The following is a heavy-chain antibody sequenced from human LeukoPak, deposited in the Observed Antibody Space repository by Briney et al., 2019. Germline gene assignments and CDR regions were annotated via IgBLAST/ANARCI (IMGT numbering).Heavy chain of an antibody. CDR1: GFTFSSYS. D-gene: IGHD3-22*01. CDR2: ISGSVGSK. Sequence: GGSLRLSCAASGFTFSSYSMSWVRQAAGKGLEWVSAISGSVGSKYYADSMKGRFTISRENSKNTLYLKMNSLRAEDTAVYYCAKARYDYDSSGETPLDYWGQGTLVTVSS. CDR3: AKARYDYDSSGETPLDY. J-gene: IGHJ4*02. V-gene: IGHV3-23*01.